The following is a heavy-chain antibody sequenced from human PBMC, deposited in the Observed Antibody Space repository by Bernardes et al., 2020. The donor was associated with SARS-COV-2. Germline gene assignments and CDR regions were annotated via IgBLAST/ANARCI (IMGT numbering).Heavy chain of an antibody. CDR1: GYTFTGYY. V-gene: IGHV1-2*02. CDR2: INPNSGGT. CDR3: AREGCSRTRCYTEAANGEYYYYGMEDDD. Sequence: AGVKVPCKASGYTFTGYYMHWVRQAAGQGLEWMGWINPNSGGTNYAQKIQGRVTMTRDTSISTAYMELSRLSSDDTAVYYCAREGCSRTRCYTEAANGEYYYYGMEDDDGGQGTLVTVSS. J-gene: IGHJ4*02. D-gene: IGHD2-2*02.